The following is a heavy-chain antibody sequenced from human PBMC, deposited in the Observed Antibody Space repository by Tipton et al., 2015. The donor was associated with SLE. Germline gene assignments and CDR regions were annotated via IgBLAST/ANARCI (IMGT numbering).Heavy chain of an antibody. Sequence: SLRLSCAASGFTFSSYAMHWVRQAPGKGLEWVAVISYDGSNKYYADSVKGRFTISRDNSKNTLYLQMNSLRAEDTAVYYCARTVSYYYGMDVWGQGTTVTVSS. CDR1: GFTFSSYA. J-gene: IGHJ6*02. V-gene: IGHV3-30*04. CDR2: ISYDGSNK. CDR3: ARTVSYYYGMDV.